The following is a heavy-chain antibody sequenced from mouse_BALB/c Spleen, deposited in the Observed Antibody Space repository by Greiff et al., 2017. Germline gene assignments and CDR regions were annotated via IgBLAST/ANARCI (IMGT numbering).Heavy chain of an antibody. CDR1: GFNIKDSY. CDR2: IDPAYGNT. J-gene: IGHJ4*01. Sequence: VQLQQSGAELVKPGASVKLSCTASGFNIKDSYMHWVKQRPEQGLEWIGRIDPAYGNTKYDPKFQGKATITADTSSNTAYLQLSSLTSEDTAVYYCANYYGSSACYAMDYWGQGTSVTVSA. D-gene: IGHD1-1*01. V-gene: IGHV14-3*02. CDR3: ANYYGSSACYAMDY.